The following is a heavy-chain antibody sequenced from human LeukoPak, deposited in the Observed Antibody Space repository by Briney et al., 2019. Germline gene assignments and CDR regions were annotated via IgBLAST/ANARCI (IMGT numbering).Heavy chain of an antibody. V-gene: IGHV3-23*01. CDR1: GFTFSSCA. CDR2: ISGSGGST. D-gene: IGHD6-6*01. Sequence: GGSLRLSCAASGFTFSSCAMTWVRQAPGKGLEWVSTISGSGGSTFYADSVKGRFTISRDNAQNSMYLQMNSLRAEDTAVYYCGRVGGRSKAAKGDAFDIWGQGTMVTVSS. CDR3: GRVGGRSKAAKGDAFDI. J-gene: IGHJ3*02.